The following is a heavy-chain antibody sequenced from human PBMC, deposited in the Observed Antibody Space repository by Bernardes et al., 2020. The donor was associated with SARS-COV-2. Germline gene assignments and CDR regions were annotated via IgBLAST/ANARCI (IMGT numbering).Heavy chain of an antibody. J-gene: IGHJ6*02. CDR2: IGGSGDTT. Sequence: GGSLRLSCAASGFTFRNYAMTWVRQAPGKGLEWVSVIGGSGDTTYYADSVKGRFTISRDNSKNTLYLQMNSLRAEDPAVDYCAKSDRTIFGEGGMDVWGQGTTVTVSS. V-gene: IGHV3-23*01. D-gene: IGHD3-3*01. CDR1: GFTFRNYA. CDR3: AKSDRTIFGEGGMDV.